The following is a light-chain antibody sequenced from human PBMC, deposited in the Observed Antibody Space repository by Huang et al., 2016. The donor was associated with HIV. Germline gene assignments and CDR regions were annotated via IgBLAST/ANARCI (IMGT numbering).Light chain of an antibody. Sequence: DVVMTQSPLSLPVTLGQPASISCRSSQSLLHSDGNTYLIWRQQRPGHSPRRLIYKVSNRDSGVPDRFSGSGSGSDFTLRISRVEPEDVGVYYCMQGTHWPLTFGGGTKVEIK. CDR1: QSLLHSDGNTY. J-gene: IGKJ4*01. CDR3: MQGTHWPLT. V-gene: IGKV2-30*02. CDR2: KVS.